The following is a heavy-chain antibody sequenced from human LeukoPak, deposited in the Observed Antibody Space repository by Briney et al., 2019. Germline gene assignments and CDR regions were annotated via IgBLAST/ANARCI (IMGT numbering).Heavy chain of an antibody. Sequence: GGSLRLSCAASGFTFSDYYMSWIRQAPGKGLEWISYISSSANNIYYADSVKGRFTVSRDNAKNSLYLQMNSLRAEDTAVYYCARDWAGGPHDYWGQGTLVTVSS. CDR3: ARDWAGGPHDY. D-gene: IGHD3-10*01. CDR2: ISSSANNI. J-gene: IGHJ4*02. V-gene: IGHV3-11*04. CDR1: GFTFSDYY.